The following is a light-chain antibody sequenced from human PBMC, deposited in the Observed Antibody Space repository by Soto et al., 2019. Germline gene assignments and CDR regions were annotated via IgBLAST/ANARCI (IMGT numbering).Light chain of an antibody. J-gene: IGKJ1*01. V-gene: IGKV1-33*01. CDR1: QDISNS. CDR2: DAS. CDR3: EHRHLLPPRT. Sequence: DIQMTQSPSSLSASVGDKITITCQASQDISNSLNWYQQKPGKAPKLLNYDASNLETGVPSRFSGRGNLTTCTHTNSSMQPGDVGPYFREHRHLLPPRTCGPRTKAEI.